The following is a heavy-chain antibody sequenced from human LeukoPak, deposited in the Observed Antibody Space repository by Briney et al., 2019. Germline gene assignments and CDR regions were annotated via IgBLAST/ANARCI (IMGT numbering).Heavy chain of an antibody. CDR2: ISSSSSYI. CDR3: AKVVSSQTYYFDY. D-gene: IGHD2/OR15-2a*01. V-gene: IGHV3-21*01. CDR1: GFTFSSYS. Sequence: GGSLRLSCAASGFTFSSYSMNWVRQAPGKGLEWVSSISSSSSYIYYADSVKGRFTISRDNAKNSLYLQMNSLRAEDTAVYYCAKVVSSQTYYFDYWGQGTLVTVSS. J-gene: IGHJ4*02.